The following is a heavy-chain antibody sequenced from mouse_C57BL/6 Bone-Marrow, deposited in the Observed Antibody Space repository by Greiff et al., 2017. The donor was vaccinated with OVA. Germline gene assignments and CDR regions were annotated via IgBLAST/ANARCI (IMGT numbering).Heavy chain of an antibody. D-gene: IGHD2-4*01. CDR2: ISSGGSYT. CDR1: GFTFSSYG. J-gene: IGHJ3*01. Sequence: EVQLVESGGDLVKPGGSLKLSCAASGFTFSSYGMSWVRLTPDKRLEWVATISSGGSYTYYPDSVKGRFTISRDNAKNTLYLQMSSLKSEDTAMYYCASIYYDYDRFAYWGQGTLVTVSA. V-gene: IGHV5-6*01. CDR3: ASIYYDYDRFAY.